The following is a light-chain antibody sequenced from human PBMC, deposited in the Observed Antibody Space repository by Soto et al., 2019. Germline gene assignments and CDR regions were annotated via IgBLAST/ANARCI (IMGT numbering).Light chain of an antibody. V-gene: IGLV2-23*03. CDR1: SGDVGSYNL. CDR3: CSYGAGSTFV. J-gene: IGLJ1*01. CDR2: EGS. Sequence: QSVLTQPASVSGSPGQSITISCTRTSGDVGSYNLVSWYQKHPDKAPKLLIYEGSKRPSGVSSRFSGSKSGNTASLTISGLQTEDEADYYCCSYGAGSTFVFXTGTKVTVL.